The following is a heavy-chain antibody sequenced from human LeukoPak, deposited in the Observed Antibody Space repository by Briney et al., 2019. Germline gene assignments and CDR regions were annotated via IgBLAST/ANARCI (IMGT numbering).Heavy chain of an antibody. CDR2: INPNSGGT. J-gene: IGHJ4*02. D-gene: IGHD5-24*01. CDR1: GYTFTGHY. Sequence: ASVKVSCKASGYTFTGHYMHWVRQAPGQGLEWMGWINPNSGGTNYAQKFQGRVTMTRDTSISTAYMELSRLRSDDTAVYYCARWETGDRDGYNSYYFDYWGQGTLVTVSS. V-gene: IGHV1-2*02. CDR3: ARWETGDRDGYNSYYFDY.